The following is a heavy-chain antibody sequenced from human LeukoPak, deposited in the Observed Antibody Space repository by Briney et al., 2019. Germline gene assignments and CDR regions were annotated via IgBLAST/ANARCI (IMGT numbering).Heavy chain of an antibody. CDR3: TTVFSGGISDY. CDR2: IKSKTDGGKT. CDR1: GFTFSNAW. Sequence: PGGSLRLSCAASGFTFSNAWMSWVRQAPGKGLDWVGRIKSKTDGGKTDYAAPVKGRFTISRDDSKNTLYLQMNSLKTEDTAVYYCTTVFSGGISDYWGQGTLVTVSS. J-gene: IGHJ4*02. V-gene: IGHV3-15*01. D-gene: IGHD1-14*01.